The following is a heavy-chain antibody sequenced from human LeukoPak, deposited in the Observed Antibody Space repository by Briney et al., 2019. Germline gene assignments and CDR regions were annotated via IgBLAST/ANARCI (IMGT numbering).Heavy chain of an antibody. V-gene: IGHV1-69-2*01. D-gene: IGHD1-7*01. J-gene: IGHJ4*02. CDR3: ATAPPNWNYENYFDY. Sequence: GASVKVSCKASGGTFSSYAISWVQQAPGKGLEWMGLVDPEDGETIYAEKFQGRVTITADTSTDTAYMELSSLRSEDTAVYYCATAPPNWNYENYFDYWGQGTLVTVSS. CDR2: VDPEDGET. CDR1: GGTFSSYA.